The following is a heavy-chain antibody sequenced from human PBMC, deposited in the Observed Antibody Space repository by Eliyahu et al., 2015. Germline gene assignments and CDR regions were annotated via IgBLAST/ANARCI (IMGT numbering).Heavy chain of an antibody. CDR1: GYIFXXXY. Sequence: LYQSGAEVKKPGASVNVSCRASGYIFXXXYIHWVRXAXGQGLEWMGWINPQNGDTRYAQKFQGRVTMTVXTSIRTFHMQLSSLRSDDTAVYYCARDGYYGGTGYHYYYYGMDFWGQGTTVTVSS. CDR3: ARDGYYGGTGYHYYYYGMDF. J-gene: IGHJ6*02. CDR2: INPQNGDT. V-gene: IGHV1-2*02. D-gene: IGHD3-10*01.